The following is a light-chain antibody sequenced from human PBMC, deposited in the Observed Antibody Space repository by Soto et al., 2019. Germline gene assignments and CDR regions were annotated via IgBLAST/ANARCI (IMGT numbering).Light chain of an antibody. CDR2: GNS. V-gene: IGLV1-40*01. Sequence: QSVLTQPPSVSGARGQRVTISCTGSSSNIGAGYDVHWYQQLPGTAPKLLIYGNSNRPSGVPDRFSGSKSGTSASLAITGLRAEDEADYYCQSYDSSLSGYVFGTGTKLTVL. J-gene: IGLJ1*01. CDR3: QSYDSSLSGYV. CDR1: SSNIGAGYD.